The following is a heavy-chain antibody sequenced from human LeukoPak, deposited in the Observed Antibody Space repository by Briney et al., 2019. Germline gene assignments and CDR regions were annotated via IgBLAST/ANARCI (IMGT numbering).Heavy chain of an antibody. V-gene: IGHV3-74*01. CDR2: INGDESST. J-gene: IGHJ4*02. Sequence: GGSLRLSCAASAFTFNTYWMHWVRQVPGRGLEWVSRINGDESSTNYADSVKGRFTISRDTSKNTLSLQMNSLRVEDTALYYCARGTLSPQGSYYGHWGQGTRVTVSS. CDR3: ARGTLSPQGSYYGH. D-gene: IGHD3-10*01. CDR1: AFTFNTYW.